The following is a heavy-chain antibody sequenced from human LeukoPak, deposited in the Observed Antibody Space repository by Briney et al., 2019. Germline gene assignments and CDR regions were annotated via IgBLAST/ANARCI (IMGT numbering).Heavy chain of an antibody. J-gene: IGHJ5*02. D-gene: IGHD3-9*01. V-gene: IGHV1-2*02. CDR2: INPISGGT. CDR1: GYTFTGYY. CDR3: ARGASGSLPPTGTKHHWLDP. Sequence: ASVKVSCKASGYTFTGYYMRWVRQAPGQGLEWMGWINPISGGTNYAQKFQGRVTITADTSTSTAYMELSRLRSDDTAVYYCARGASGSLPPTGTKHHWLDPWGQGTRVTVPS.